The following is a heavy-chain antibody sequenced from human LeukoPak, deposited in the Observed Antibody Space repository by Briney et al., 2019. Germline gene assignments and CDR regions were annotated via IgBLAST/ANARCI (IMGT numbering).Heavy chain of an antibody. J-gene: IGHJ4*02. Sequence: GGSLRHSCVASGFTFSTYARNWVRQAPGKGLEWVSAISGSGGATYYADSVKGRFTISRDNSKNTLYLQMNSLRAEDTAVYYCAKHNIDYWGQGTLVTVSS. V-gene: IGHV3-23*01. CDR3: AKHNIDY. CDR1: GFTFSTYA. CDR2: ISGSGGAT. D-gene: IGHD1-1*01.